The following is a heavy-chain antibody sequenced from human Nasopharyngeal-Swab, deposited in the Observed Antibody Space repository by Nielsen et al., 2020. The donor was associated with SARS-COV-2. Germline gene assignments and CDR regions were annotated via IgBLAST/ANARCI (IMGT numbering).Heavy chain of an antibody. J-gene: IGHJ5*02. CDR1: GYSISSGYY. CDR3: ARDGGGYTGWFDP. Sequence: SETLSLTCTVSGYSISSGYYWSWIRQPAGKGLEWIGRIYTSGSTNYNPSLKSRVTMSVDTSKNQFSLKLSSVTAADTAVYYCARDGGGYTGWFDPWGQGTLVTVSS. V-gene: IGHV4-4*07. D-gene: IGHD5-18*01. CDR2: IYTSGST.